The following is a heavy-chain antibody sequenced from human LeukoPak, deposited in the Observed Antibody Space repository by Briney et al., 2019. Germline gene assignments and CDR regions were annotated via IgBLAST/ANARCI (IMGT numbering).Heavy chain of an antibody. CDR3: ARARGYCSSTSCSWDLDY. Sequence: SETLYLTCNVSGGSISSYYWSWIRQPAGKGLEWIGRIYTSGSTNYNPSLKSRVTMSVDTSKNQFSLKLSSVTAADTAVYYCARARGYCSSTSCSWDLDYWGQGTLVTVSS. D-gene: IGHD2-2*01. J-gene: IGHJ4*02. V-gene: IGHV4-4*07. CDR2: IYTSGST. CDR1: GGSISSYY.